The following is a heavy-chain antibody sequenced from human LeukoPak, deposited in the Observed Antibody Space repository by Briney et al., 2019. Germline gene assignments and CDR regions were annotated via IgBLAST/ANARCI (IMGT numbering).Heavy chain of an antibody. V-gene: IGHV3-30*04. J-gene: IGHJ4*02. D-gene: IGHD3-10*01. CDR1: GFTFSSYA. Sequence: GGSLRLSCAASGFTFSSYAMHWVRQAPGKGLEWVAVISYDGSNKYYADSVKGRFTISRDNSKNTLYLQMNSLRAEDTAVYYCAKDSGLLWFGEFFDYWGQGTLVTVSS. CDR3: AKDSGLLWFGEFFDY. CDR2: ISYDGSNK.